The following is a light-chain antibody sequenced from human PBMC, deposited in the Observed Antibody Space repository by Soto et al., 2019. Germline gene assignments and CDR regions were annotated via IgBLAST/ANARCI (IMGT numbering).Light chain of an antibody. J-gene: IGKJ5*01. CDR1: QSISSY. CDR2: DAS. CDR3: QQYENLPT. V-gene: IGKV1-33*01. Sequence: DIQMTQSPSSLSSSVGDRVTITCRASQSISSYLNWYQQKPGRAPKLLIYDASNLEAGVPSRFRGSGSGTDFTFTISRLQPEDIATYYCQQYENLPTVGQGTRLEIK.